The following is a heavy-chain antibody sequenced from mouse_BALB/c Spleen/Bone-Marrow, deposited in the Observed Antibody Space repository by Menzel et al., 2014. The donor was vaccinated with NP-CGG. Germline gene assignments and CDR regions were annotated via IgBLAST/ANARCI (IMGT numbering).Heavy chain of an antibody. D-gene: IGHD1-2*01. CDR3: TRSGYYGYGWYFDV. Sequence: QVQLQQSGAELVKPGASMKLSCRVSGYTFTNYFVYWVKQRPGQGLEWIGEINPSNDTPNFNEKFKSKATLTVDKSSSTAYMQLSSLTSEDSAVYYCTRSGYYGYGWYFDVWGAGTTVTVSS. V-gene: IGHV1S81*02. J-gene: IGHJ1*01. CDR1: GYTFTNYF. CDR2: INPSNDTP.